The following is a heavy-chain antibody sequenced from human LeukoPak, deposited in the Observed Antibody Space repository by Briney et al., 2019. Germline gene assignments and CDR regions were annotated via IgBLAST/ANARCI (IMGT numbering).Heavy chain of an antibody. D-gene: IGHD1-1*01. J-gene: IGHJ4*02. V-gene: IGHV3-23*01. CDR1: GFTFSDHA. CDR2: IVGSGART. Sequence: PGGSLRLSCAASGFTFSDHAMSWVRQAQGKGLEWVSVIVGSGARTFYAGSLKGRFTISRDNSKNTVYLQMNSLRAEDTAVYYCAKDSIGTGTFDYWGQGTLVTVSS. CDR3: AKDSIGTGTFDY.